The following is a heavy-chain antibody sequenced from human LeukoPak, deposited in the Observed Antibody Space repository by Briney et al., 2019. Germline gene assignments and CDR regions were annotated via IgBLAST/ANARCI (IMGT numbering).Heavy chain of an antibody. V-gene: IGHV1-2*06. CDR2: INPNSGGT. CDR3: AREPTVGIAAAGDY. Sequence: ASVKVSCKASGYTFTGYYMHWVRQAPGQGLEWVGRINPNSGGTNYAQKFQGRVTMTRDTSISTAYLELSRLRSDDTAVYYCAREPTVGIAAAGDYWGQGTLVTVSS. J-gene: IGHJ4*02. D-gene: IGHD6-13*01. CDR1: GYTFTGYY.